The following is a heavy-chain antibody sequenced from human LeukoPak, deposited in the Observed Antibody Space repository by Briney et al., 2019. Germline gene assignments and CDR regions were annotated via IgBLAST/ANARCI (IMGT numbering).Heavy chain of an antibody. V-gene: IGHV3-21*01. CDR3: ARGAIVVVPAAIYAFDI. D-gene: IGHD2-2*01. CDR1: GFTFSSYS. CDR2: ISSSSSYI. Sequence: GGSLRPSCAASGFTFSSYSMNWVRQAPGKGLEWVSSISSSSSYIYYADSVKGRFTISRDNAKNSLYLQMNSLRAEDTAVYYCARGAIVVVPAAIYAFDIWGQGTMVTVSS. J-gene: IGHJ3*02.